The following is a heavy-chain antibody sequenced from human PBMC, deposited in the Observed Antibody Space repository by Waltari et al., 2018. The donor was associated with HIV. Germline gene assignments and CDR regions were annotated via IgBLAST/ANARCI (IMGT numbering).Heavy chain of an antibody. J-gene: IGHJ4*01. V-gene: IGHV1-18*01. CDR3: AGDGGYHYPYYFDY. CDR1: GYTFTTYT. Sequence: QVQLVQSGAEVKEPGASVKVSCKASGYTFTTYTISWVRQAPGQGLEWMGWISPYNGNPNYAENLQGRDTMTTDTSTPTAYREARSLMSDYTAVYYCAGDGGYHYPYYFDYLGHGSLVTFSS. D-gene: IGHD3-22*01. CDR2: ISPYNGNP.